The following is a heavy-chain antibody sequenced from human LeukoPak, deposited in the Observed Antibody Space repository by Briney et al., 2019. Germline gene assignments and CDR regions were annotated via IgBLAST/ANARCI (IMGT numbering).Heavy chain of an antibody. Sequence: ASVKVSCKTSGYIFTNYYIHWVRPAPGQGLEWMGWINPDSGGTNYAQKFQGRVTMTRDASISTAYMELSRLRSDDTAVYYCARGRDYSGVTFNWFDPWGQGTLVTVSS. D-gene: IGHD2-21*01. CDR2: INPDSGGT. CDR1: GYIFTNYY. CDR3: ARGRDYSGVTFNWFDP. J-gene: IGHJ5*02. V-gene: IGHV1-2*02.